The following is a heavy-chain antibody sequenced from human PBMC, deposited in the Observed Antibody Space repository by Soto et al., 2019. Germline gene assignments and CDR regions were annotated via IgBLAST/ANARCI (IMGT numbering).Heavy chain of an antibody. CDR2: ISYDGSNK. Sequence: GGSLRLSCAASGFTFSSYGMHWVRQAPGKGLEWVAVISYDGSNKYYADSVKGRFTISRDNSKNTLYLQMNSLRAEDTAVYYCAKDSGGSYYPFCDYWGQGTLVTVSS. V-gene: IGHV3-30*18. CDR3: AKDSGGSYYPFCDY. J-gene: IGHJ4*02. D-gene: IGHD1-26*01. CDR1: GFTFSSYG.